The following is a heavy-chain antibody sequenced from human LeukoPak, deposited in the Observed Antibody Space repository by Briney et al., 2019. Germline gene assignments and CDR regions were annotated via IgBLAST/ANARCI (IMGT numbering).Heavy chain of an antibody. Sequence: AETLSLTCTVSGGSISSSSYYWGRIRQPPGKGLEWIGSIYYSGSTYYYPSLKSRVTISVDTSKNQFSLKLSSVTAADTAVYYCAREGTAGTNLNWFDPWGQGTLVTVSS. CDR1: GGSISSSSYY. CDR2: IYYSGST. V-gene: IGHV4-39*07. J-gene: IGHJ5*02. D-gene: IGHD1-1*01. CDR3: AREGTAGTNLNWFDP.